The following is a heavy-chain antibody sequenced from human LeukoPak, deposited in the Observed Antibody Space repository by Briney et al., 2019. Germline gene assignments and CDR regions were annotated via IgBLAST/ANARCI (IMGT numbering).Heavy chain of an antibody. CDR1: GYSINSGYY. CDR3: GRVPHAETIFGIIFKQVDY. Sequence: NASETLSLTCTVSGYSINSGYYWGWIRQPPGKGLERIGSIYHSGTTHYNPTLESRVTISVDTSKYQFSLNLNSVSAADTAVYYRGRVPHAETIFGIIFKQVDYWGQGTLVTVSS. J-gene: IGHJ4*02. V-gene: IGHV4-38-2*02. D-gene: IGHD3-3*01. CDR2: IYHSGTT.